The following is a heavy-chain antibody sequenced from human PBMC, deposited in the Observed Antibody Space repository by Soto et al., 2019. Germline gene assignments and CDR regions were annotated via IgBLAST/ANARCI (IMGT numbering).Heavy chain of an antibody. CDR2: TYYRSEWYN. Sequence: PSQTLSLTCAISGDSVSSDSDAWNWIRQSPSRGLEWLGRTYYRSEWYNDYAVSMKSRIVITPDTSKNQFSLQLNSVTPEDTAVYLCARDYYYGMDVWGQGTTVTVSS. CDR3: ARDYYYGMDV. J-gene: IGHJ6*02. CDR1: GDSVSSDSDA. V-gene: IGHV6-1*01.